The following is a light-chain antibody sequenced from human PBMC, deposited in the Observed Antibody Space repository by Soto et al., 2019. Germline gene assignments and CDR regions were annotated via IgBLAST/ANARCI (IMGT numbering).Light chain of an antibody. CDR2: AAS. Sequence: AIRMTQSPSSLSASTGDRVTITCRASQGISSYLAWYQQKPGKAPKLLIYAASTLQSGVPSRFSGSGSGTDFTLTISSLQAEDVAVYYCQQFSSTPRTFGQGTKVEIK. V-gene: IGKV1-8*01. J-gene: IGKJ1*01. CDR1: QGISSY. CDR3: QQFSSTPRT.